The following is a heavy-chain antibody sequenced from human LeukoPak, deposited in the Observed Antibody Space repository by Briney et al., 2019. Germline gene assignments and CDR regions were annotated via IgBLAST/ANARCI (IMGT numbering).Heavy chain of an antibody. CDR2: IYYSGNT. V-gene: IGHV4-61*01. CDR1: GGSVSSGNYY. J-gene: IGHJ3*02. D-gene: IGHD6-19*01. CDR3: ARGKQWLGQAFQAFDI. Sequence: TSETLSLTCTVSGGSVSSGNYYWSWIRQPPGKGLEWIGYIYYSGNTNYNPSLKSRVTISVDTSKNQFSLKLRSVTAADTAIYYCARGKQWLGQAFQAFDIWGQGTMVTVSS.